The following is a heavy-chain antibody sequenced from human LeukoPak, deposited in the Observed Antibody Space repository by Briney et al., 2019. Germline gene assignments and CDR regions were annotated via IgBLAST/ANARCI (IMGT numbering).Heavy chain of an antibody. D-gene: IGHD1-1*01. CDR2: IKVYGDTT. CDR1: GNTFTSFH. Sequence: ASVKVSCKASGNTFTSFHIHWVRQAPGQGLEYMGIIKVYGDTTIYAQRFQGRITMTRDTSTSTVYMELSSLNSEDTAVYYCARESPSTFYFDYWGQGALVTVSS. CDR3: ARESPSTFYFDY. V-gene: IGHV1-46*01. J-gene: IGHJ4*02.